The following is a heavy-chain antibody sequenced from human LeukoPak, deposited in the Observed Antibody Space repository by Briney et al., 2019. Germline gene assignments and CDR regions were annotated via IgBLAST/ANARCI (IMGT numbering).Heavy chain of an antibody. CDR1: GYTFTGYY. CDR3: ARDARNIVVVPAAMHRYYYYGMDV. Sequence: ASVKVSCKASGYTFTGYYMHWVRQAPGQGLEWMGWINPNSGGTNYAQKFQGRVTMTRDTSISTAYMELSRLRSDDTAVCYCARDARNIVVVPAAMHRYYYYGMDVWGQGTTVTVSS. D-gene: IGHD2-2*01. V-gene: IGHV1-2*02. J-gene: IGHJ6*02. CDR2: INPNSGGT.